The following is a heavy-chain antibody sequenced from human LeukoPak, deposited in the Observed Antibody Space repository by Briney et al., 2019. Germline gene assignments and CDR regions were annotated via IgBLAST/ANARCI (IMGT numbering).Heavy chain of an antibody. V-gene: IGHV1-8*01. CDR1: GYTFTSYD. D-gene: IGHD3-10*01. CDR2: RNPNSGNT. J-gene: IGHJ6*03. CDR3: ARGSGAYYYYYYMDV. Sequence: ASVKFSSKASGYTFTSYDINWVRQATGQGLEWMGWRNPNSGNTGYAQKFQGRVTMTRNTSISTAYMELSSLRSEDTAVYYCARGSGAYYYYYYMDVWGKGTTVTVSS.